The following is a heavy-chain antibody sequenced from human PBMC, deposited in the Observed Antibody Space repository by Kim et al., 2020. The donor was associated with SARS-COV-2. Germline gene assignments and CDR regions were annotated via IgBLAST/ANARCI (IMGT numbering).Heavy chain of an antibody. V-gene: IGHV4-31*03. J-gene: IGHJ3*02. CDR2: IYYSGST. Sequence: SETLSLTCTVSGGSISSGGYYWSWIRQHPGKGLEWIGYIYYSGSTYYNPSLKSRVTISVDTSKNQFSLKLSSVTAADTAVYYCAREGYCSGGSCDAFDIWGQGTMVTVSS. CDR3: AREGYCSGGSCDAFDI. CDR1: GGSISSGGYY. D-gene: IGHD2-15*01.